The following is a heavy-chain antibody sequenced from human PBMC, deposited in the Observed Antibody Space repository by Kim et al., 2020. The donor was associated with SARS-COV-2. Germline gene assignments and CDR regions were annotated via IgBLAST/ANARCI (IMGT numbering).Heavy chain of an antibody. CDR3: ARVPRGIVGATPPAGWYFDL. Sequence: GGSLRLSCAASGFTFSSYSMNWVRQAPGKGLEWVSYISSSSSTIYYADSVKGRFTISRDNAKNSLYLQMNSLRDEDTAVYYCARVPRGIVGATPPAGWYFDLWGRGTLVTVSS. CDR2: ISSSSSTI. V-gene: IGHV3-48*02. D-gene: IGHD1-26*01. J-gene: IGHJ2*01. CDR1: GFTFSSYS.